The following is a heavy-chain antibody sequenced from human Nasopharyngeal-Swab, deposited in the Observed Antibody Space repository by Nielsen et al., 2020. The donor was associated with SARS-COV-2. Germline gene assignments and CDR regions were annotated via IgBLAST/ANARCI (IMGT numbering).Heavy chain of an antibody. CDR2: IYYSGST. CDR1: GGSISSYY. V-gene: IGHV4-59*13. CDR3: ARVMITFGGDYYFDY. D-gene: IGHD3-16*01. Sequence: SETLSLTCTVSGGSISSYYWSWIRQLPGKGLEWIGYIYYSGSTKYNPSLKSRVTISVDTSKNQFSLKLSSVTAADTAVYYCARVMITFGGDYYFDYWGQGTLVTVSS. J-gene: IGHJ4*02.